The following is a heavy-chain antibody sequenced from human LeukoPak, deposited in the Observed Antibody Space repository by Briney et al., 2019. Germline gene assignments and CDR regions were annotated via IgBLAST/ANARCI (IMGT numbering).Heavy chain of an antibody. V-gene: IGHV4-59*08. Sequence: SETLSLTCTVSGGSISSYYWSWIRQPPGKGLEWIGYIYYSGSTNYNPSLKSRVTISVDTSKNQFSLKLSSVTAADTAVYYCARVGYDILTGYPSTPYYYYYYMDVWGKGTTVTVSS. CDR2: IYYSGST. CDR3: ARVGYDILTGYPSTPYYYYYYMDV. CDR1: GGSISSYY. D-gene: IGHD3-9*01. J-gene: IGHJ6*03.